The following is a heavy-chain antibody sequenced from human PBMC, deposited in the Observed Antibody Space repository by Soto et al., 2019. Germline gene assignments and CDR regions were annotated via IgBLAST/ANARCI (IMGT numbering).Heavy chain of an antibody. J-gene: IGHJ3*02. Sequence: QVQLQESGPGLVKPSETLSLTCTVSCGSISSYYWCWIRQPPGKGLEWIGYIYNPSLKSRVNISVDTSTNQFSLKLSSVTAADTAIYYCARRYGYAFDIWGKGTTVTVSS. CDR1: CGSISSYY. CDR3: ARRYGYAFDI. V-gene: IGHV4-59*08. D-gene: IGHD5-18*01.